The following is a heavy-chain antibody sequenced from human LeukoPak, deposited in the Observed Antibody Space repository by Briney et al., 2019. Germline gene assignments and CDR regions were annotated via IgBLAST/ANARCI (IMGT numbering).Heavy chain of an antibody. CDR3: AGTSGGSYYHFDY. J-gene: IGHJ4*02. V-gene: IGHV3-11*01. D-gene: IGHD1-26*01. CDR2: ISSSGSTI. CDR1: GFTFSDYY. Sequence: AGGSLRLSCAASGFTFSDYYMSWIRQAPGKGLEWVSYISSSGSTIYYADSVKGRFTISRDNAKNSLYLQMNSLRAEDTAVYYCAGTSGGSYYHFDYWGQGTLVTVSS.